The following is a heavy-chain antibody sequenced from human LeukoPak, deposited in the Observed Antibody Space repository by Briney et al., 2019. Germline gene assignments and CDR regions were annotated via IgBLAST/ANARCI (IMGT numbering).Heavy chain of an antibody. CDR1: GGSFSGYY. D-gene: IGHD4-17*01. CDR2: INHSGST. V-gene: IGHV4-34*01. Sequence: SETLSLTCAVYGGSFSGYYWSWIRQPPGKGLEWIGEINHSGSTNYNPSLKSRVTISVDTSKNQFSLKLSSVTAADTAVYYCARGIYGFYYYGMDVWGQGTTVTVSS. CDR3: ARGIYGFYYYGMDV. J-gene: IGHJ6*02.